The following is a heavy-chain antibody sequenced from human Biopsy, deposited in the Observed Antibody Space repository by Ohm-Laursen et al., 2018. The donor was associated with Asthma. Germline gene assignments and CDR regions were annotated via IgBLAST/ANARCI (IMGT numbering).Heavy chain of an antibody. J-gene: IGHJ4*02. CDR3: AKDVFPGWELRRGPDY. V-gene: IGHV3-30*18. CDR2: ISFDGSNK. D-gene: IGHD1-26*01. Sequence: SLRLSCAAPGFTFSNHGMHWVRQAPGKGLDWVAVISFDGSNKDFADSVKGRFTISRDNSKNTMYLEMNSLRAEDTAVYYCAKDVFPGWELRRGPDYWGQGTLVTVSS. CDR1: GFTFSNHG.